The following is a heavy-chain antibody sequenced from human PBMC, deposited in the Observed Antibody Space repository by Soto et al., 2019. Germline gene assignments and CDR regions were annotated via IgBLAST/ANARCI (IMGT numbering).Heavy chain of an antibody. V-gene: IGHV4-34*01. Sequence: SETLSLTCAVYGGSFSGYYWSWIRQPPGKGLEWIGEINHSGSTNYNPSLKSRVTISVDTSKNQFSLKLSSVTAADTAVYYCARVAGDIVATSTYYFDYWGQGTLVTVSS. CDR3: ARVAGDIVATSTYYFDY. J-gene: IGHJ4*02. CDR2: INHSGST. CDR1: GGSFSGYY. D-gene: IGHD5-12*01.